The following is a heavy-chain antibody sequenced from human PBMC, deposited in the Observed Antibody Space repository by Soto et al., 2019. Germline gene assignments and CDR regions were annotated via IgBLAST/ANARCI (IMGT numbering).Heavy chain of an antibody. CDR2: ISSSSSYI. CDR3: ARAGDEDAFDI. V-gene: IGHV3-21*01. D-gene: IGHD2-21*02. CDR1: GFTFSSYS. J-gene: IGHJ3*02. Sequence: EVQLVESGGGLVKPGGSLRLSCAASGFTFSSYSMNWVRQAPGKGLEWVSSISSSSSYIYYADSVKGRFTISRDNAMDSLYLHMNGLRAEDTAVYYCARAGDEDAFDIWGQGTMVTVSS.